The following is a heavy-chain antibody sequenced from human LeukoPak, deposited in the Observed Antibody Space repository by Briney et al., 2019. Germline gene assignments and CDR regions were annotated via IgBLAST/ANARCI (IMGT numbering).Heavy chain of an antibody. J-gene: IGHJ5*01. CDR1: GFSFWIYA. D-gene: IGHD2-21*01. Sequence: GGSLRLSCVASGFSFWIYAMSWVRQAPGKGLQWVSQISGTGGATWYAAFARDRFTISRDNSKKTLYLQMSGLRVEDTAMYYCVKDPRDTYGTNWFVSWGQGTLLIVSS. V-gene: IGHV3-23*01. CDR3: VKDPRDTYGTNWFVS. CDR2: ISGTGGAT.